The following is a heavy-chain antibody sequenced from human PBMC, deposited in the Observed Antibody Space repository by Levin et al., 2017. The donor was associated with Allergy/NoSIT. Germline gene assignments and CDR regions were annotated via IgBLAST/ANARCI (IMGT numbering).Heavy chain of an antibody. Sequence: GESLKISCKASGYTFTSYGISWVRQAPGQGLEWMGWISAYNGNTNYAQKLQGRVTMTTDTSTSTAYMELRSLRSDDTAVYYCAREASDLEWEPLPGGPFDYWGQGTLVTVSS. D-gene: IGHD1-26*01. CDR3: AREASDLEWEPLPGGPFDY. V-gene: IGHV1-18*01. CDR2: ISAYNGNT. J-gene: IGHJ4*02. CDR1: GYTFTSYG.